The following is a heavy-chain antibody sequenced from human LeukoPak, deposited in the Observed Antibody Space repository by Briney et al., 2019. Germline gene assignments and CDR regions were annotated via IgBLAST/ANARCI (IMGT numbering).Heavy chain of an antibody. D-gene: IGHD4-17*01. V-gene: IGHV1-46*01. Sequence: ASVKVSCKASGYTFTSYYMHWVRQAPGQGLEWMGIINPSGGSTSYAQEFQGRVTMTRDTSTSTVYMELSSLRADDTAVYYCAREFSTVTTDYYYYGMDVWGQGTTVTVSS. CDR1: GYTFTSYY. CDR3: AREFSTVTTDYYYYGMDV. CDR2: INPSGGST. J-gene: IGHJ6*02.